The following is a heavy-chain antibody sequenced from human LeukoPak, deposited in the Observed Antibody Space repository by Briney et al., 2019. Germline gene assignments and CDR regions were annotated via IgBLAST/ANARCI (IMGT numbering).Heavy chain of an antibody. J-gene: IGHJ4*02. CDR1: GFTFSSYA. V-gene: IGHV3-23*01. CDR2: ISGSGGST. CDR3: AKSTIRGVIITSFDY. D-gene: IGHD3-10*01. Sequence: GGSLRLSCAASGFTFSSYAMSRVRQAPGKGLEWVSAISGSGGSTYYADSVKGRVTISRDNSKNTLYLQMNSLRAEDTAVYYCAKSTIRGVIITSFDYWGQGTLVTVSS.